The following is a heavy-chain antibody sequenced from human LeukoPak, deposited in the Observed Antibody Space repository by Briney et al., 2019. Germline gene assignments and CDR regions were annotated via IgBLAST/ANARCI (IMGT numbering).Heavy chain of an antibody. V-gene: IGHV3-23*01. CDR3: ARQLHSNGYRWFDP. D-gene: IGHD3-22*01. CDR1: GFTFTDYS. Sequence: GSLRLSCAASGFTFTDYSMSWVRQTPGKGLEWVSSISNDGESTLHADSVKGRFTISRDNSKRTLYLQMSSLSAADTAVYHCARQLHSNGYRWFDPRGQGTRVLVSS. J-gene: IGHJ5*02. CDR2: ISNDGEST.